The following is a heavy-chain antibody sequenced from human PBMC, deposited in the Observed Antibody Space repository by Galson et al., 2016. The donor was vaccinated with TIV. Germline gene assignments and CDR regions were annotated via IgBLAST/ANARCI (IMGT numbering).Heavy chain of an antibody. D-gene: IGHD2-15*01. Sequence: SETLSLTCAVSGDSISTSIWWTWVRQPPGKGLEWIGDVYHSGGNNYNPSLKSRISLSLDTSKNEFSLTLTSVTAADTAVYYGARDQDRGAYFDYWGQGTLVTVAS. J-gene: IGHJ4*02. CDR1: GDSISTSIW. CDR2: VYHSGGN. V-gene: IGHV4-4*02. CDR3: ARDQDRGAYFDY.